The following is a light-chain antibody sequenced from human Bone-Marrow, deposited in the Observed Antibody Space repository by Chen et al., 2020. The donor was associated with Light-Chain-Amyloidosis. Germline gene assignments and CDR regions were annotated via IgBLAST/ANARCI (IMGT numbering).Light chain of an antibody. CDR3: QVWDRSSDRPV. Sequence: SYVLTQPSSVSVAPGQTATLAQGGNNIGSTSVHWYQQTPGKAPLLVVYDDSDRPSGIPERLSGSNSGNTATLTISRVEAGDEADYYCQVWDRSSDRPVFGGGTKLTVL. CDR1: NIGSTS. CDR2: DDS. V-gene: IGLV3-21*02. J-gene: IGLJ3*02.